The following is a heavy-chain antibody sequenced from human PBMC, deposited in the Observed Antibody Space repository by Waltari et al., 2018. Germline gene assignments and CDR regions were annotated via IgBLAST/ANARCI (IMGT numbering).Heavy chain of an antibody. CDR2: ISGSGGST. Sequence: EVQLLESGGGLVQPGGSLRLSCAASGFTFSSYAMSWVRQAPGKGLEWVSAISGSGGSTYYADSVKGRFTISRDNSKNTLYRQMNSLRAEDTAVYYCAHTVVTVWNYYYYGMDVWGQGTTVTVSS. CDR1: GFTFSSYA. J-gene: IGHJ6*02. V-gene: IGHV3-23*01. CDR3: AHTVVTVWNYYYYGMDV. D-gene: IGHD2-15*01.